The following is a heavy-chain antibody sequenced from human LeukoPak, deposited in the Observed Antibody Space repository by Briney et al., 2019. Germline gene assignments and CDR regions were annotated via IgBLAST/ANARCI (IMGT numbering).Heavy chain of an antibody. CDR3: ASYPGYSSGWLVY. D-gene: IGHD6-19*01. CDR1: GGSISSYY. V-gene: IGHV4-59*01. J-gene: IGHJ4*02. CDR2: IYYSGST. Sequence: SETLSLTCTVSGGSISSYYWSWIRQPPGKGLEWIGYIYYSGSTNYNPSLKSRVTISVDTSKNQFSLKLSSVTAADTAVYYCASYPGYSSGWLVYRGQGTLVTVSS.